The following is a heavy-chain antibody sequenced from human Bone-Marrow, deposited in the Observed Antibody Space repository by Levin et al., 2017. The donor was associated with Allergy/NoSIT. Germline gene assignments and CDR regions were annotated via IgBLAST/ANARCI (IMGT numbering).Heavy chain of an antibody. V-gene: IGHV4-34*01. CDR2: INHSGST. CDR1: GGSFSGYY. D-gene: IGHD3-10*01. J-gene: IGHJ5*02. CDR3: ARRSSVYYGSGSYYNRHNWFDP. Sequence: PSETLSLTCAVYGGSFSGYYWSWIRQPPGKGLEWIGEINHSGSTNYNPSLKSRVTISVDTSKNQFSLKLSSVTAADTAVYYCARRSSVYYGSGSYYNRHNWFDPWGQGTLVTVSS.